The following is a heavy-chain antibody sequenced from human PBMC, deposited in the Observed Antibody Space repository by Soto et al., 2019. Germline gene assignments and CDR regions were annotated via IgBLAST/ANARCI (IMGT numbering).Heavy chain of an antibody. J-gene: IGHJ4*02. Sequence: GSLRLSCAASGFTFSSYAMSWVRQAPGKGLEWVSAISGSGGSTYYADSVKGRFTISRDNSKNTLYLQMNSLRAEDTAVYYCATPISIAARRGTKHFDYWGQGTLVTVSS. D-gene: IGHD6-6*01. CDR2: ISGSGGST. V-gene: IGHV3-23*01. CDR1: GFTFSSYA. CDR3: ATPISIAARRGTKHFDY.